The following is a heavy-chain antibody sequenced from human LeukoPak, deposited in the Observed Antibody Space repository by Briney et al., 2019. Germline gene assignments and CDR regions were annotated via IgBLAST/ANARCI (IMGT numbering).Heavy chain of an antibody. Sequence: SETLSLTCTVSGGSISSYYWSWIRQPPGKGLEWIGYIYYSGSTNYNPSLKSRVTISVDTSKNQFSLKLSSETAADTAVYYCARVEYYFDYWGQGTLVTVSS. D-gene: IGHD3-3*01. CDR1: GGSISSYY. V-gene: IGHV4-59*01. J-gene: IGHJ4*02. CDR2: IYYSGST. CDR3: ARVEYYFDY.